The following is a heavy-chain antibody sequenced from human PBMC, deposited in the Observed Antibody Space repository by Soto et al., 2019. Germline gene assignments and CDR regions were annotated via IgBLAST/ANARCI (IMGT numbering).Heavy chain of an antibody. Sequence: EVQLVESGGGLVKPGGSLRLSCAASGFTFSSYSMNWVRQAPGKGLEWVSSISSSSSYIYYADSVKGRFTISRDNAKNSLYLQMNSLRAEDTAVYYCARDLVAIGAYSSSRYYFDYWGQGTLVTVSS. CDR1: GFTFSSYS. D-gene: IGHD6-6*01. J-gene: IGHJ4*02. CDR3: ARDLVAIGAYSSSRYYFDY. V-gene: IGHV3-21*01. CDR2: ISSSSSYI.